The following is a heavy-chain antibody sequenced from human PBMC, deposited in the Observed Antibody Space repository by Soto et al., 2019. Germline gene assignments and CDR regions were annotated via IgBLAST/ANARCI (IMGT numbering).Heavy chain of an antibody. D-gene: IGHD3-3*02. CDR3: ARSPFLECN. CDR1: GFTFNNYG. CDR2: ISSSGSSI. Sequence: GGSLRLSCAASGFTFNNYGVGWVRQPPGKGLEWVSYISSSGSSIYYADSVKGRFTISRDNAKNSLFLQMNSLRVEDTAVYYCARSPFLECNWAQGTLVTVSS. V-gene: IGHV3-48*03. J-gene: IGHJ4*02.